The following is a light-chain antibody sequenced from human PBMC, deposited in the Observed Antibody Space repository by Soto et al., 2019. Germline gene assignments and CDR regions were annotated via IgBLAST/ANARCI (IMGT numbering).Light chain of an antibody. CDR2: GSS. Sequence: EIVLTQSPNTLSLSPGERATLSCRASQSLTSAYLVWYQQKPGLAPRLLIYGSSNRATGIPDRFSGSGSGTDFTLTISSLEPEDFAVYYCQQRSNWPPYTFGQGTKVDIK. CDR1: QSLTSAY. CDR3: QQRSNWPPYT. V-gene: IGKV3-11*01. J-gene: IGKJ2*01.